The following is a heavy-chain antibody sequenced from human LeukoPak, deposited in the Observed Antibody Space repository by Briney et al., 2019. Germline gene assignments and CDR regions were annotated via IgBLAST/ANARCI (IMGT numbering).Heavy chain of an antibody. V-gene: IGHV1-2*02. Sequence: ASVKVSCKASGYTFTGYYMHWVRQAPGQGLEWMRWINPNSGGTNYAQKFQGRVTMTRDTSISTAYMELSRLRSDDTAVYYCARDSCGSCYSWFYWGQGTLVTVSS. CDR1: GYTFTGYY. D-gene: IGHD2-15*01. CDR2: INPNSGGT. CDR3: ARDSCGSCYSWFY. J-gene: IGHJ4*02.